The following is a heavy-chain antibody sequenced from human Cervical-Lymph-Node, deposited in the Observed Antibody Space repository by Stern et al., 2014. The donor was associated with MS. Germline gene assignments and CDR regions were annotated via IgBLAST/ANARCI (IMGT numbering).Heavy chain of an antibody. D-gene: IGHD2-15*01. CDR2: IYTSGST. CDR3: ARGRNGFGYDS. Sequence: QVQLVESGPGLVKPSQTLSLTCTVSGGPISSGTYYWSWIRQPAGKGLEWIGRIYTSGSTDYTSSLKSRVTISVDMSKNHLPLRLPHLTAADTAVYYCARGRNGFGYDSWGQGTLATVSP. CDR1: GGPISSGTYY. J-gene: IGHJ4*02. V-gene: IGHV4-61*02.